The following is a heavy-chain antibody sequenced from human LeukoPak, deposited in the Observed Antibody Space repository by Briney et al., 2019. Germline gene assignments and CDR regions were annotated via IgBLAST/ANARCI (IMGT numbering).Heavy chain of an antibody. CDR1: GFTFSNYW. J-gene: IGHJ4*02. D-gene: IGHD2-2*01. Sequence: PGGSLRLSCAASGFTFSNYWMYWVRQAPGKGLVWVSRINSDGSTTTYADSVKGRLTIPRDNAKNTLYLQMNSLRAEDTAVYYCARGYHLLPKYYFDYWGQGTLVTVSS. CDR3: ARGYHLLPKYYFDY. V-gene: IGHV3-74*01. CDR2: INSDGSTT.